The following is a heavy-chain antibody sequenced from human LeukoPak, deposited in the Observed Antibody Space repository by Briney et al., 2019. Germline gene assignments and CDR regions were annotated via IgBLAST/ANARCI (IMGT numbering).Heavy chain of an antibody. Sequence: SVKVSCKASGGTFSSYAISWVRQAPGQGLEWMGRIIPIFGIANYAQKFQGRVTITADKSTSTAYMELSSLRSEYTAVYYCARGGAVAGTGVDYWGQGTLVTVSS. V-gene: IGHV1-69*04. CDR1: GGTFSSYA. CDR3: ARGGAVAGTGVDY. J-gene: IGHJ4*02. CDR2: IIPIFGIA. D-gene: IGHD6-19*01.